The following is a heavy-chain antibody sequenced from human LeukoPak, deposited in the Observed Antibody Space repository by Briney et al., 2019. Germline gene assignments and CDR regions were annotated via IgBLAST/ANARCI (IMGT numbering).Heavy chain of an antibody. V-gene: IGHV3-7*01. CDR2: IKQDGGEK. CDR1: GFTFKNSW. J-gene: IGHJ3*02. Sequence: GGSLRLSCAASGFTFKNSWMSWVRQAPGKGLEWVANIKQDGGEKYYVDSVKGRFTISRDDAKTSVYLQMNSLRVEDTALYYCARVRSVGGNPHAFNIWGQGTMVTVSS. CDR3: ARVRSVGGNPHAFNI. D-gene: IGHD4-23*01.